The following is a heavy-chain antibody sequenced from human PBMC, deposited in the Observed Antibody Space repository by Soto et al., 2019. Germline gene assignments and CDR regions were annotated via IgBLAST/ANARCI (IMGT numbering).Heavy chain of an antibody. CDR3: VRDIAE. CDR2: IKHDGSEK. V-gene: IGHV3-7*05. CDR1: GFTFGDFW. Sequence: EVQLVESGGGLVQPGGSLRLSCAASGFTFGDFWMSWARQAPGKGLEWVANIKHDGSEKYYVDSMKGRCSISRDDAKNSLYLQMNSRRAEDTAMYYCVRDIAEWGQGTLVTVSS. D-gene: IGHD6-13*01. J-gene: IGHJ4*02.